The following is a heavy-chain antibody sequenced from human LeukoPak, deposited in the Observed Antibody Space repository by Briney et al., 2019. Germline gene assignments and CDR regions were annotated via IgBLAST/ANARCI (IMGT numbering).Heavy chain of an antibody. CDR2: VNWHGTT. J-gene: IGHJ4*02. Sequence: GGSLRLSCAASGFIFEDYTMHWVRQVPWKTLEWVSLVNWHGTTYYADSLKGRFTISRDNSKNSLYLQMDSLRTEDTAFYYCAKDLTYESSGSVIDNWGLGTLVTVSS. D-gene: IGHD3-22*01. CDR3: AKDLTYESSGSVIDN. CDR1: GFIFEDYT. V-gene: IGHV3-43*01.